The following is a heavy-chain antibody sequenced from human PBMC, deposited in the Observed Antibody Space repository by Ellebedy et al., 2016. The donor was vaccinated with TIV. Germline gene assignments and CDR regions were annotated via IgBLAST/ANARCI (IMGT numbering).Heavy chain of an antibody. J-gene: IGHJ6*02. V-gene: IGHV5-51*01. CDR1: GYRFTSYW. CDR3: ASLVVVMAAADYGMDV. Sequence: GESLKISCKGSGYRFTSYWIGWVRQMPGKGLEWMGIIYPGDSDTRYSPSFQGQVTISADKSISTAYLQWSSLKASDSAIYYCASLVVVMAAADYGMDVWGQGTTVTVSS. D-gene: IGHD2-15*01. CDR2: IYPGDSDT.